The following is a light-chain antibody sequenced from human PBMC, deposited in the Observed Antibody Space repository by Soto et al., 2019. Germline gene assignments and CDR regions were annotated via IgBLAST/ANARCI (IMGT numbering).Light chain of an antibody. Sequence: DIQMTKSPSSLSASVGDRVTITCRASQGISTNLDWYQQKPGKVPKLLIYGAFTLQSGVPSRFSGSGSGTDFTLTISSLQPEDVATYYCQKYDSAPSFGQGTRLEI. CDR2: GAF. CDR1: QGISTN. J-gene: IGKJ5*01. CDR3: QKYDSAPS. V-gene: IGKV1-27*01.